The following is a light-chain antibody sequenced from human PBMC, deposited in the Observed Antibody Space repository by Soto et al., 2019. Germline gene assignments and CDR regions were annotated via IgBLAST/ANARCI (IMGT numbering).Light chain of an antibody. CDR3: QHCDYLPI. CDR1: HDITRY. J-gene: IGKJ3*01. Sequence: DIQMTQSPSSLSASVGDRLTITCQASHDITRYLNWYQHKPGKAPKLLIYDASILEAGVPPRFSGSGSGTYFTLTISGMQPEDVATYYCQHCDYLPIFGPGTTVDFK. CDR2: DAS. V-gene: IGKV1-33*01.